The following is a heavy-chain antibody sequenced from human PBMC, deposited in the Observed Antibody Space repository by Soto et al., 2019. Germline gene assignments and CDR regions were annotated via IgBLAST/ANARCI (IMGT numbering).Heavy chain of an antibody. CDR2: IGSSSYI. V-gene: IGHV3-21*01. CDR1: GFSFSSYS. D-gene: IGHD1-26*01. CDR3: ARDGTSFIDY. J-gene: IGHJ4*02. Sequence: EVQLVESGGGLVKPGGSLRLSCAASGFSFSSYSMNWVRQAPGKGLEWVSCIGSSSYIYYADSVKGRFTISRDNAKNSLFLQMNSLRAEDTAVYFCARDGTSFIDYWGQGTLVTVSS.